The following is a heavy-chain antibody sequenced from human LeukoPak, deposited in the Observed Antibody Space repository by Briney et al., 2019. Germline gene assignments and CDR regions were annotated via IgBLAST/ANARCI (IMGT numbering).Heavy chain of an antibody. D-gene: IGHD5-18*01. CDR1: GFTFSSYW. J-gene: IGHJ3*01. CDR2: IKEDGTHK. V-gene: IGHV3-7*01. CDR3: AREARDTRAAFDV. Sequence: GGSLRLSCAASGFTFSSYWMSWVRQAPGKGLEWAANIKEDGTHKYYVGSVRGRFTISRDNAKNSLYLQMNSLRAEDTAIYYCAREARDTRAAFDVWGQGTMVTVFS.